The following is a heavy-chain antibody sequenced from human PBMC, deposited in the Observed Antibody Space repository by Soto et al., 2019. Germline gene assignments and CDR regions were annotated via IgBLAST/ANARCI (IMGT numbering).Heavy chain of an antibody. D-gene: IGHD3-16*01. J-gene: IGHJ6*01. CDR1: GGTFTSRA. CDR2: IIPVFGRV. CDR3: ANSRGGTFLGYHGMDI. Sequence: QVQLVQSGPEVKKTGTSVKVSCKAFGGTFTSRAISWVRQAPGQGLEWMGGIIPVFGRVNYAEKFQDRVTITADESTGTVYMELSSLRSEDTALYYCANSRGGTFLGYHGMDIW. V-gene: IGHV1-69*01.